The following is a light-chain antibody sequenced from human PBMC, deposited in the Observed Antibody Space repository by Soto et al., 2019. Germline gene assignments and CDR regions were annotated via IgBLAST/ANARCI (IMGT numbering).Light chain of an antibody. CDR2: DAS. J-gene: IGKJ2*01. CDR1: QSVSSY. V-gene: IGKV3-11*01. CDR3: QQRFNWPRFT. Sequence: EIVLTQSPATLSLSPGERATLSCRASQSVSSYLTWYQQKPGQAPRLLIYDASNRATGIPARFSGGGSGTDFTLTISSLEPDEFAVYYCQQRFNWPRFTFGQGTKVEIK.